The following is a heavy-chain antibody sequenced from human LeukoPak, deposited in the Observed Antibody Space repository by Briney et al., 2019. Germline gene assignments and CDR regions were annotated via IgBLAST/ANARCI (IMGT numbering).Heavy chain of an antibody. CDR3: ARGAGYYYGSGNNYYYYMDV. V-gene: IGHV1-69*13. Sequence: GASVKVSCKASGGTFSSYAISWVRQAPGQGLEWMGGIIPIFGTANYAQRFQGRVTITADESTSTAYMELSSLRSEDTAVYYCARGAGYYYGSGNNYYYYMDVWGKGTTVTISS. CDR1: GGTFSSYA. D-gene: IGHD3-10*01. J-gene: IGHJ6*03. CDR2: IIPIFGTA.